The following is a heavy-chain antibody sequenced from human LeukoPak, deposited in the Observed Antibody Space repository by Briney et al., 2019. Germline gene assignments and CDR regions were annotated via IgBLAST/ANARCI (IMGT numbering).Heavy chain of an antibody. V-gene: IGHV3-21*01. J-gene: IGHJ6*02. D-gene: IGHD1-26*01. CDR3: ARVGGIVGATTRHYYYYGMDV. Sequence: GGSLRLSCAASGFTFSSYSMNWVRQAPGKGLEWVSSISSSSSYIYYADSVKGRFTISRDNDKNSLYLQMNSLRAEDTAVYYCARVGGIVGATTRHYYYYGMDVWGQGTTVTVSS. CDR2: ISSSSSYI. CDR1: GFTFSSYS.